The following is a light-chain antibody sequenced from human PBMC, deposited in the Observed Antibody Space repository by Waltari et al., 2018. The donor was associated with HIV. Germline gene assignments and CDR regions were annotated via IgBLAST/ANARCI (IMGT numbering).Light chain of an antibody. CDR2: NAS. CDR3: QKFDLWPPWT. CDR1: HSISTN. J-gene: IGKJ1*01. Sequence: EELMTQSPATLSVSPGESATLSCRASHSISTNLAWYQQQPGQAPRLLIYNASTRASDIPARFSGFGSGTDFTLTISSLQSEDSAIYYCQKFDLWPPWTFGQGTKVEIK. V-gene: IGKV3-15*01.